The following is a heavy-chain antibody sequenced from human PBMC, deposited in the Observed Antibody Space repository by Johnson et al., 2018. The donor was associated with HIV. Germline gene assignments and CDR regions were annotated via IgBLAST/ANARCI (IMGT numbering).Heavy chain of an antibody. J-gene: IGHJ3*02. CDR2: VSYDGSER. D-gene: IGHD1-26*01. CDR1: GFSFSSYA. CDR3: ARDAPDSGSYHAFDI. Sequence: QVQLVESGGGVVQPGRSLRLSCAASGFSFSSYAMHWVRQAPGKGLEWVAVVSYDGSERYYADSVKGRFTISRDSSKNTLYLQMNSLRAEDTAVYYCARDAPDSGSYHAFDIWGQGTMVTVSS. V-gene: IGHV3-30*04.